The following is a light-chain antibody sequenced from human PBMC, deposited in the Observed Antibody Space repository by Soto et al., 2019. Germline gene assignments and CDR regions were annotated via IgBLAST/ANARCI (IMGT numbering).Light chain of an antibody. CDR2: RDS. V-gene: IGLV3-9*01. CDR3: QVWDSSPAV. CDR1: NIGSKN. J-gene: IGLJ2*01. Sequence: SYELTQPLSVSVALGQTARITCGGNNIGSKNVHWYQQKPGQAPVLVISRDSNRPSGIPERFSGSNSGNTATLTISRAQAGDEADYYCQVWDSSPAVFGGGTKVTVL.